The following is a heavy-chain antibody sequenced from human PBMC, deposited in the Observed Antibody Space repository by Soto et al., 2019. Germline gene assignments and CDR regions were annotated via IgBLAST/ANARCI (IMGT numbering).Heavy chain of an antibody. CDR3: ATVLRGVVNWFDP. J-gene: IGHJ5*02. V-gene: IGHV1-18*01. D-gene: IGHD3-10*01. CDR2: IATYNSNR. Sequence: HLVQSGPEVKKPGASITVSCKTSGDTFTNFGLSWVRQAPGQGLDWMGWIATYNSNRNYAQKFQGRLTLTTDTSTRTAYMELKSLRYDDTAVYYCATVLRGVVNWFDPWGQGTLVTVSS. CDR1: GDTFTNFG.